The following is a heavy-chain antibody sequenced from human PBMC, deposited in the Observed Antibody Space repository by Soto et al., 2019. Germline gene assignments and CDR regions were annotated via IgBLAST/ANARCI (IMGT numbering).Heavy chain of an antibody. Sequence: SETLSLTCDVSGYSMRSIIHWGWIRRPPGKGLEWIGSLSQSGGTYHNPSLRSRVTISVDRSKNHFSLQLRSVTAADTAVYYCAAETLPGTRFYGMDVWGQGTTVTVSS. CDR1: GYSMRSIIH. V-gene: IGHV4-38-2*01. CDR2: LSQSGGT. CDR3: AAETLPGTRFYGMDV. J-gene: IGHJ6*02. D-gene: IGHD1-7*01.